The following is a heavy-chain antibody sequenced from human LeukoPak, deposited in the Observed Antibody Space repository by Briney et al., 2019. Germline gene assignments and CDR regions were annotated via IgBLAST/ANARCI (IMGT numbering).Heavy chain of an antibody. V-gene: IGHV4-39*01. Sequence: PSETLSLTCTVSGGSNSSNNYYWGWIRQPPGKGLEWIGSIYYSGSTYYNPSLKSRVTISVDTSKNQFSLRLSSVTAADTAVYFCARRMAVGGKVDYWGQGTLVTVSS. D-gene: IGHD6-19*01. CDR2: IYYSGST. CDR3: ARRMAVGGKVDY. CDR1: GGSNSSNNYY. J-gene: IGHJ4*02.